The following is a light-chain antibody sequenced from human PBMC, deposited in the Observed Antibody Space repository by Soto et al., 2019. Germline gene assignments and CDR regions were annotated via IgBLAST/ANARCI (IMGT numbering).Light chain of an antibody. Sequence: QSALTQPPSASGSPGQSVTISCTGPNSAVGGYNYVSWYQQHPGKAPKLIIYEVNKRPSGVPDRFSGSKSGNTASLTVSGLQAEDEADYYCSSYAGSNNFFGGGTKLTVL. CDR1: NSAVGGYNY. CDR2: EVN. V-gene: IGLV2-8*01. J-gene: IGLJ2*01. CDR3: SSYAGSNNF.